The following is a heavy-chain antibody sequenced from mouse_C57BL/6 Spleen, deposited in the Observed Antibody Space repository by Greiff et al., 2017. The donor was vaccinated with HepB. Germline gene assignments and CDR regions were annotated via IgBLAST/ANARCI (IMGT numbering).Heavy chain of an antibody. J-gene: IGHJ4*01. CDR1: GFTFSSYG. Sequence: EVQGVESGGDLVKPGGSLKLSCAASGFTFSSYGMSWVRQTPDKRLEWVATISSGGSYTYYPDSVKGRFTISRDNAKNTLYLQMSSLTSEDTAMYYCARQVGSGYVDYYAMDYWGQGTSVTVSS. V-gene: IGHV5-6*01. D-gene: IGHD3-2*02. CDR3: ARQVGSGYVDYYAMDY. CDR2: ISSGGSYT.